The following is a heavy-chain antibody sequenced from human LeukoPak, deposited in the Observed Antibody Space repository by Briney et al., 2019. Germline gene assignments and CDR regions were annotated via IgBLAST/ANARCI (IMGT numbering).Heavy chain of an antibody. CDR3: ARVGGTGSNFDY. CDR2: IIPILGIA. V-gene: IGHV1-69*04. D-gene: IGHD3/OR15-3a*01. CDR1: GGTFSSYA. Sequence: GASVKVSCKASGGTFSSYAISWLRQAPGQGLEWMGRIIPILGIANYAQKFQGRVTITADKSTSTAYMELSSLRSEDTAVYYCARVGGTGSNFDYWGQGTLVTVSS. J-gene: IGHJ4*02.